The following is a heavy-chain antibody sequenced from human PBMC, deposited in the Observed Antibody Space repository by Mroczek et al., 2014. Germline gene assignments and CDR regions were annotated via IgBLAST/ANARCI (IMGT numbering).Heavy chain of an antibody. J-gene: IGHJ6*03. D-gene: IGHD2-2*02. CDR3: ARGLGYCSSTSCYTKGSYMDV. CDR1: GGSISSGGYS. V-gene: IGHV4-30-2*01. Sequence: QVQLQESGSGLVKPSQTLSLTCAVSGGSISSGGYSWSWIRQPPGKGLEWIGYIYHSGSTYYNPSLKSRVTISVDRSKNQFSLKLSSVTAADTAVYYCARGLGYCSSTSCYTKGSYMDVWGKGTTVTVSS. CDR2: IYHSGST.